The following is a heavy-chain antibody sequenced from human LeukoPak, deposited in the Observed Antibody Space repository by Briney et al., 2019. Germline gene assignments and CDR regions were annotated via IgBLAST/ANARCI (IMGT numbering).Heavy chain of an antibody. J-gene: IGHJ4*02. V-gene: IGHV4-39*01. D-gene: IGHD2-21*02. CDR2: IYYSGST. CDR3: ARHGHHGDHDY. CDR1: GFTFSPYI. Sequence: GSLRLSCAASGFTFSPYIMSWVRQAPGKGLEWIGSIYYSGSTYYNPSLKSRVTISVDTSKNQFSLKLTSVTAADTAVYYCARHGHHGDHDYWGQGTLVTVSS.